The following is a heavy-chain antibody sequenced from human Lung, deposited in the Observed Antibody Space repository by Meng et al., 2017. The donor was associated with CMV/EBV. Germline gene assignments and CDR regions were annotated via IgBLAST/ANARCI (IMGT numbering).Heavy chain of an antibody. CDR1: GFTFSSYG. J-gene: IGHJ6*02. CDR3: AKAIICSVTTCYPGAYYYGMAV. CDR2: IWYDGSNI. V-gene: IGHV3-33*06. D-gene: IGHD2-2*01. Sequence: SXKISXAASGFTFSSYGMHWVRQAPGKGLEWVAVIWYDGSNIYYADSVKGRFTISRDNSKNTLYLQMNSLRAEDTAVYYCAKAIICSVTTCYPGAYYYGMAVWGPGTXVPVAS.